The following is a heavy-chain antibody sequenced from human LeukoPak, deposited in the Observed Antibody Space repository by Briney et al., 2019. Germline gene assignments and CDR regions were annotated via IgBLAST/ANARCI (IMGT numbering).Heavy chain of an antibody. CDR1: GGSISSYY. J-gene: IGHJ5*02. CDR3: ARDGGSGWINWFDP. V-gene: IGHV4-59*01. CDR2: IYYTGST. Sequence: SETLSLTCTVSGGSISSYYWSWIRQPPGKGLEWMGYIYYTGSTNYNPSLKSRVTISVDTSKNQFSLKLSSVTAADTAVYYCARDGGSGWINWFDPWGQGTLVTVSS. D-gene: IGHD6-19*01.